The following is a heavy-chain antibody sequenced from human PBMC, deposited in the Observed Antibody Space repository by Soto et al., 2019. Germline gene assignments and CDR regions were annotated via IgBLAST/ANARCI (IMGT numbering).Heavy chain of an antibody. CDR3: ARGPPRRDGYNTN. V-gene: IGHV1-69*06. Sequence: QVQLVQSGAEVKRPGSSVKVSCKASGGTSKNYAFRWVRRAPGQGLEWMGGIIPTFDTPDNAQKFKVRVTITADKSRTIVYMELSRLRSEDTAVYYCARGPPRRDGYNTNWGQGTLVTVSS. CDR2: IIPTFDTP. D-gene: IGHD2-8*01. J-gene: IGHJ4*02. CDR1: GGTSKNYA.